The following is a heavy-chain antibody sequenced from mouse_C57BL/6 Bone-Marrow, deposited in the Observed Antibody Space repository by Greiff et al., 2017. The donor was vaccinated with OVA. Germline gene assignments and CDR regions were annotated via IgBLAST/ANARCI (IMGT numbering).Heavy chain of an antibody. J-gene: IGHJ2*01. Sequence: VQLQQSGAELVRPGASVKLSCTASGFNIKDDYMHWVKQRPEQGLEWIGWIDPANGDTEYASKFQGKATITADTSSNTAYLQLSSLTSEDTAVYYCTTSYYINYVDNWGQGATRTDSS. D-gene: IGHD2-12*01. CDR3: TTSYYINYVDN. V-gene: IGHV14-4*01. CDR1: GFNIKDDY. CDR2: IDPANGDT.